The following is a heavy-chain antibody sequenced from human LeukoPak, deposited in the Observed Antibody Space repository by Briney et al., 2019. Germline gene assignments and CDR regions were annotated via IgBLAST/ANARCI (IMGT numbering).Heavy chain of an antibody. V-gene: IGHV3-7*01. CDR1: GFTFSSCW. D-gene: IGHD3-3*01. J-gene: IGHJ4*02. CDR2: IKQDGSEK. Sequence: GGSLRLSCAASGFTFSSCWMSWVRQAPGKGLEWVANIKQDGSEKYYVDSVKGRFTISRDNAKNSLYLQMNSLRAEDTAVYYCARYYDFWSGYYIWGRDYYYFDYWGQGTLVTVSS. CDR3: ARYYDFWSGYYIWGRDYYYFDY.